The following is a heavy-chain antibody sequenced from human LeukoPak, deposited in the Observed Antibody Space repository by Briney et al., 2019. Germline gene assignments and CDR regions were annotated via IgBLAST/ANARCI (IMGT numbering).Heavy chain of an antibody. CDR2: ISGSGGST. Sequence: GGSLRLSCAASGFTFSSYAMSWVRQAPGKGLEWVSAISGSGGSTYYADSVKGRFTISRDNSKNTLYLQMNSLRAEDTAVYYCARDNAGLDAFDIWGQGTMVTVSS. V-gene: IGHV3-23*01. CDR3: ARDNAGLDAFDI. CDR1: GFTFSSYA. J-gene: IGHJ3*02. D-gene: IGHD2-8*01.